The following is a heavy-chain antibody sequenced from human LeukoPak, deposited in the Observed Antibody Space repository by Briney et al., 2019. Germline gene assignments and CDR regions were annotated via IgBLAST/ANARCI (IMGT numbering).Heavy chain of an antibody. V-gene: IGHV3-23*01. CDR2: ISGSGGST. J-gene: IGHJ4*02. CDR3: AKDWVATGY. Sequence: AGGSLRLSCAASGFTFSNYWMGWVRQAPGKGLEWVSAISGSGGSTYYADSVKGRFTISRDNSKNTLYLQMNSLRAEDTAVYYCAKDWVATGYWGQGTLVTVSS. D-gene: IGHD5-12*01. CDR1: GFTFSNYW.